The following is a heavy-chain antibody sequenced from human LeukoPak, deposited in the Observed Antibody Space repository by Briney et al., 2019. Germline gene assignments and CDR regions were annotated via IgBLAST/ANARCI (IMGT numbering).Heavy chain of an antibody. CDR1: GYTFTSYD. V-gene: IGHV1-8*01. Sequence: ASVKVSCKASGYTFTSYDINWVRQATGQGLEWMGWMNPNSGNTGYAQKFQGRVTMTRNTSISTAYMELSSLRSEDTAVYYCARSRGYDFWSGYHLWFDPWGHGTLVTVSS. D-gene: IGHD3-3*01. J-gene: IGHJ5*02. CDR2: MNPNSGNT. CDR3: ARSRGYDFWSGYHLWFDP.